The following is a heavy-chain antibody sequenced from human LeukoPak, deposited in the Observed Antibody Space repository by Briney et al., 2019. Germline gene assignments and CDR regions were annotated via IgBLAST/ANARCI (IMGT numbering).Heavy chain of an antibody. D-gene: IGHD3-22*01. CDR1: GYTFTRYD. V-gene: IGHV1-8*03. Sequence: VASVKVSCKASGYTFTRYDINWVRQATGQGLEWMGWMNTKSGNTGHAQKFQGRVTISRDTSINTVYMGLSSLRWEDTAVYFCARVDGSPDYWGQGTLVTVSS. CDR3: ARVDGSPDY. J-gene: IGHJ4*02. CDR2: MNTKSGNT.